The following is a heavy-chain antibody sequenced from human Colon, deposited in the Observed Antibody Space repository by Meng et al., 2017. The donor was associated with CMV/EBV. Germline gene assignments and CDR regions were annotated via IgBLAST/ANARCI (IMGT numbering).Heavy chain of an antibody. V-gene: IGHV3-48*03. CDR1: GFTFSRFE. CDR2: ISGSGNVI. J-gene: IGHJ4*02. Sequence: GESLKISCTASGFTFSRFEMNWVRQAPGKGLEWVSHISGSGNVIYYAESVKGRFTISRDNAKNSLYLQMSNLRAEDTAVYYCASFDRNYYDSSGYPLGLGYWGQGTLVTVSS. CDR3: ASFDRNYYDSSGYPLGLGY. D-gene: IGHD3-22*01.